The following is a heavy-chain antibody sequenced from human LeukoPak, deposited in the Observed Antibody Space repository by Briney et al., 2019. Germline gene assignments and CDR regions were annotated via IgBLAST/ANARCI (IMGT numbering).Heavy chain of an antibody. V-gene: IGHV4-59*11. D-gene: IGHD3-22*01. CDR2: IYYSGSI. Sequence: SETLSPTCTVSGGSISSHSWSWIRQPPGKGLEWIGNIYYSGSIKYNPSLKSRVTTSVDTSKNQFSLKLSSVTAADTAVYYCARDQNYDSSGSFGMDVWGQGTTVTVSS. CDR3: ARDQNYDSSGSFGMDV. J-gene: IGHJ6*02. CDR1: GGSISSHS.